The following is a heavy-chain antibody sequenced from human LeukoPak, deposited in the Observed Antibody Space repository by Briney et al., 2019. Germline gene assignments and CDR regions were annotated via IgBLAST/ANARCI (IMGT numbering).Heavy chain of an antibody. D-gene: IGHD6-13*01. V-gene: IGHV4-4*07. J-gene: IGHJ4*02. CDR1: GGSISSYY. Sequence: SETLSLTCTVSGGSISSYYWSWIRQPAGKGLEWIGRIYTSGSTNYNPSLKSRVTMSVDTSKNQFSLKLSSVTAADTAVYYCVREARGIAAAGTDFDYWGQGTLVTVSS. CDR3: VREARGIAAAGTDFDY. CDR2: IYTSGST.